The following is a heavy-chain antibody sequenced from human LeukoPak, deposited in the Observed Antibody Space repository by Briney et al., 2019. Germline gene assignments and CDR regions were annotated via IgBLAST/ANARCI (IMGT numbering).Heavy chain of an antibody. V-gene: IGHV1-18*01. CDR3: ARDNSPSTIFGVAPRLYYFDY. CDR1: GYTFTSYG. Sequence: ASVKVSCKASGYTFTSYGISWVRQAPGQGLEWMGWISVYNGNTKYAQKFQGRVTITTDESTSTAYMELSSLRSEDTAVYYCARDNSPSTIFGVAPRLYYFDYWGQGTLVTVSS. J-gene: IGHJ4*02. CDR2: ISVYNGNT. D-gene: IGHD3-3*01.